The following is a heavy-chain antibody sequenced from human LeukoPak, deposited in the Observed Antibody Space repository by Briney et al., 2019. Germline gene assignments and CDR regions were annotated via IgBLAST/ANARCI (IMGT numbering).Heavy chain of an antibody. CDR2: IYYSGST. Sequence: SETLSLTCTVSGGSISSYYWSWIRQPPGKGLEWIGYIYYSGSTSYNPSLKSRVTISVDTSKNQFSLKLSSVTAADTAVYYCASRERGYSYGYFRDYYYGMDVWGQGTTVTVSS. D-gene: IGHD5-18*01. CDR3: ASRERGYSYGYFRDYYYGMDV. J-gene: IGHJ6*02. V-gene: IGHV4-59*08. CDR1: GGSISSYY.